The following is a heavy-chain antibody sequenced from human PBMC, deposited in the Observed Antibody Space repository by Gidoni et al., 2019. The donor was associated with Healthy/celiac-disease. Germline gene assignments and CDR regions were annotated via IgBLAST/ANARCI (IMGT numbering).Heavy chain of an antibody. D-gene: IGHD3-16*01. CDR2: ISSSSSTI. V-gene: IGHV3-48*02. CDR3: AKCVGRYYYYGMDV. CDR1: GFTFRRYS. J-gene: IGHJ6*02. Sequence: EVQLVESGGCLVQPGGSRRLSCSAFGFTFRRYSMNWVRQAPGKGLEWVSYISSSSSTIYYADSVKGRFTISRDNAKNSLYLQMNSLRDEDTAVYYCAKCVGRYYYYGMDVWGQGTTVTVSS.